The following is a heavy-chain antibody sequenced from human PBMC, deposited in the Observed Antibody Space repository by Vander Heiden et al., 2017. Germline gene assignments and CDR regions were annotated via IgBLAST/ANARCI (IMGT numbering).Heavy chain of an antibody. V-gene: IGHV3-72*01. CDR3: TKPSTFSSGWFHS. CDR1: GFPFSNFY. CDR2: TRNKANSYTT. J-gene: IGHJ5*01. D-gene: IGHD6-19*01. Sequence: EVQLVESGGALVQPGGSLRLSCAVSGFPFSNFYMDWVRQAPGKGLEWVGHTRNKANSYTTEYAASVKGRCTISRDDSKNSLDLQMNSLKSEDTALYYCTKPSTFSSGWFHSWGQGTLVTVSS.